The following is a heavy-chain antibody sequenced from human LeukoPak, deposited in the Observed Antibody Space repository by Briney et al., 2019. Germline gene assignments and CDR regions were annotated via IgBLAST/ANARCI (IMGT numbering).Heavy chain of an antibody. V-gene: IGHV7-4-1*02. Sequence: ASVKVSCKASGYTFTSYAMNWVRQAPGQGLEWMGWINTNTGNPTYAQGFTGRFVFSLDTSVSTAYLQISSLKAEDTAVYYCAREGKALLWFGELFGIDYWGQGTLVTVSS. J-gene: IGHJ4*02. CDR3: AREGKALLWFGELFGIDY. CDR2: INTNTGNP. CDR1: GYTFTSYA. D-gene: IGHD3-10*01.